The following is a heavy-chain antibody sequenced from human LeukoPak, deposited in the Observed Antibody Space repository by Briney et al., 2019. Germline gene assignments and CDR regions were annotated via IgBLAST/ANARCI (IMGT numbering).Heavy chain of an antibody. CDR2: LNPHSGGT. V-gene: IGHV1-2*02. Sequence: ASVKVSCEASGYTLSDYYIYWVRQAPGQGLEWLGWLNPHSGGTNYAQKFQGRVTMTRDTSISTAYMELSRLRSDDTAVYCCARVVVAATPDYSWFDPWGQGTLVTVSS. CDR1: GYTLSDYY. D-gene: IGHD2-15*01. J-gene: IGHJ5*02. CDR3: ARVVVAATPDYSWFDP.